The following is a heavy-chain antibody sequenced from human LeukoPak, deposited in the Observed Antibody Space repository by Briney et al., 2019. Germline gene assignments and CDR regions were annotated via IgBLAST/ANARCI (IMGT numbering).Heavy chain of an antibody. J-gene: IGHJ5*02. D-gene: IGHD2-2*01. CDR3: TRGRTSSSTWFDP. V-gene: IGHV4-4*07. CDR2: ITDSGST. Sequence: SETLSLTCTVPGGSSSSDSWNWIRQPAGKRLEWIGHITDSGSTTYNPSLKSRVTMSIDTSKSQFSLRLTSVTAADTAVYYCTRGRTSSSTWFDPWGQGTLVTVSS. CDR1: GGSSSSDS.